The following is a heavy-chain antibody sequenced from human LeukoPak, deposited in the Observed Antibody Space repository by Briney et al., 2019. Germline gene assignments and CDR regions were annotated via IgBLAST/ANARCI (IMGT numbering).Heavy chain of an antibody. CDR2: ISSSGSTI. Sequence: GGSLRLSCAASGFTFSSYEMNWVRQAPGKGLERVSYISSSGSTIYYADSVKGRFTISRDNAKNSLYLQMNSLRAEDTAVYYCASWPYSSSWYGHVYWGQGTLVTVSS. J-gene: IGHJ4*02. V-gene: IGHV3-48*03. CDR3: ASWPYSSSWYGHVY. CDR1: GFTFSSYE. D-gene: IGHD6-13*01.